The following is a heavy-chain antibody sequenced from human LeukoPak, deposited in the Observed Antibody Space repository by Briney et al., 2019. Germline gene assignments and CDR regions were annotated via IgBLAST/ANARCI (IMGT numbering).Heavy chain of an antibody. V-gene: IGHV1-18*01. CDR3: ARDKRSYSSGWAFDY. CDR2: ISAYNGNT. D-gene: IGHD6-19*01. J-gene: IGHJ4*02. Sequence: GASVKVSCKASGYTFTSYGISWVRQAPGQGLEWMGWISAYNGNTNYAQKLQGRVTMTTDTSTSTAYMELRSLRSDDTAVYYCARDKRSYSSGWAFDYWGQGTLVTVSS. CDR1: GYTFTSYG.